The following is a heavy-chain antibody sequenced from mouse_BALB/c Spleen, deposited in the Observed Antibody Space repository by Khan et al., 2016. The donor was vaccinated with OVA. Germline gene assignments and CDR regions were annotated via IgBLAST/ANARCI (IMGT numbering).Heavy chain of an antibody. Sequence: LVESGPELKKPGETVKISCKASGYTFTDYSMHWVKQAPGKGLKWLGWINTDTGEPTYADDFKGRFAFSLETSASIAYLQINNLKNEDTATYFCARDRYDYLDYWGQGTTLTVSS. CDR2: INTDTGEP. D-gene: IGHD2-14*01. J-gene: IGHJ2*01. CDR1: GYTFTDYS. V-gene: IGHV9-2-1*01. CDR3: ARDRYDYLDY.